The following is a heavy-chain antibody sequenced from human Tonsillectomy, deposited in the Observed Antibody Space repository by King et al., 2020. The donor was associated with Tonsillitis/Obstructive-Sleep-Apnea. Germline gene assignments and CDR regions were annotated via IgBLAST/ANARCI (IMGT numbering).Heavy chain of an antibody. CDR3: ARGRNLAATGGGAFDV. J-gene: IGHJ3*01. Sequence: VQLQESGPGLVKPSQTLSLTCTVSGASISSGSYYWSWLRQHPGKGLEWIGYIYYSGNTYYNPSLKSRLTISEDSSITHFSLKLSDVTAADTAVYYCARGRNLAATGGGAFDVWGPGTVVTVSS. D-gene: IGHD6-25*01. CDR1: GASISSGSYY. CDR2: IYYSGNT. V-gene: IGHV4-31*03.